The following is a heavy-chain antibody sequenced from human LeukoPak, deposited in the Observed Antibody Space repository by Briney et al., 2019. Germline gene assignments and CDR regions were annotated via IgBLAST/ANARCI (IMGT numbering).Heavy chain of an antibody. CDR2: IYYSGST. D-gene: IGHD1-26*01. Sequence: PSETLSLTCTVSGGSISSSSDYWGWIRQPPGKGLEWIGSIYYSGSTYYNPSLKGRVTISVDTSKNQFSLRLSSVTAADTAVYYCARQGAGGRAFDIWGQGTMVSVSS. J-gene: IGHJ3*02. V-gene: IGHV4-39*01. CDR3: ARQGAGGRAFDI. CDR1: GGSISSSSDY.